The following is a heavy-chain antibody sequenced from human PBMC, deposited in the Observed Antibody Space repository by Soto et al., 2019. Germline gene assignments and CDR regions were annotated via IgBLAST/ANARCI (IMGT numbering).Heavy chain of an antibody. D-gene: IGHD3-10*01. V-gene: IGHV4-30-2*01. CDR2: VFHSGST. CDR3: ARGSYGAGSDY. CDR1: GGSISSGGYS. J-gene: IGHJ4*02. Sequence: QLQLQESGSGLVKPSQTLSLTCVVSGGSISSGGYSWSWIRQPPGKGLEWIGYVFHSGSTYYSPSLKSRVTISIDGSKNQFSLKLTSVTAADTAVDYCARGSYGAGSDYWGQGILVTVSS.